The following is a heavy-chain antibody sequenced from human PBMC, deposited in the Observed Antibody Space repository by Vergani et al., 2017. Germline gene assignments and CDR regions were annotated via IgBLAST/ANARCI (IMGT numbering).Heavy chain of an antibody. D-gene: IGHD6-19*01. CDR2: IIPILGIA. V-gene: IGHV1-69*04. Sequence: QVQLVQSGAEVKKPGSSVKVSCKASGGTFSSYAISWVRQAPGQGLEWMGRIIPILGIANYAQKFQGRVTITADKSTSTAYMELSSLGSEDTAVYYCARDGYSSGWIVDYWGQGTLVTVSS. CDR1: GGTFSSYA. CDR3: ARDGYSSGWIVDY. J-gene: IGHJ4*02.